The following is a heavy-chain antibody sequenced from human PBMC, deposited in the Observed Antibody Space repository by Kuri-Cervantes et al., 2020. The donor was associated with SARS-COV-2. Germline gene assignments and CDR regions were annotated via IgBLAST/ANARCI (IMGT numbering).Heavy chain of an antibody. CDR2: IYPGDSDT. J-gene: IGHJ4*02. CDR1: GYSFTTYW. Sequence: GESLQIPCKASGYSFTTYWIGWVRQMPGKGLEWMGIIYPGDSDTRYSPSFQGQVTISADKSINTAYLHWSSLKASDTAMYYCARQGYSSGWYDKIDDWGQGTLVTVSS. V-gene: IGHV5-51*01. CDR3: ARQGYSSGWYDKIDD. D-gene: IGHD6-19*01.